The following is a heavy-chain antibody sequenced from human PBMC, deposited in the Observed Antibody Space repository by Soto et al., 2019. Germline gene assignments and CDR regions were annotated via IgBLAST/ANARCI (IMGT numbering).Heavy chain of an antibody. CDR3: ANGGQQLVRWPSVY. CDR1: GFTFSSYG. J-gene: IGHJ4*02. V-gene: IGHV3-30*18. D-gene: IGHD6-13*01. CDR2: ISYDENNK. Sequence: QVQLVESGGGVVQPGRSLRLSCAASGFTFSSYGMHWVRQAPGKGLEWVAVISYDENNKYYADSVKGRFTISRDNSKNARYLQMKNLRAEDTAVYYCANGGQQLVRWPSVYWGQGTLVTVSP.